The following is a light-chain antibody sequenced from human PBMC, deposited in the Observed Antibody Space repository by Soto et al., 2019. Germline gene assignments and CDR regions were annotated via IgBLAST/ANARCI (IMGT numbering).Light chain of an antibody. CDR2: GAS. V-gene: IGKV3-20*01. CDR1: QSISSNY. J-gene: IGKJ3*01. CDR3: QQYGSSRFT. Sequence: EIVLTQSPGTLSLSPGERATLSCRASQSISSNYLAWYQQKPGQAPRLLVYGASSRATGIPDRFSGSGSGTDFNLTISRLEPEDFAVYYCQQYGSSRFTFGPGTKVDFK.